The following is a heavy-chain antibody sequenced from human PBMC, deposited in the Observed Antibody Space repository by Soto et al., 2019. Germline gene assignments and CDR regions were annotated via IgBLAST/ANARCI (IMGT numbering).Heavy chain of an antibody. CDR1: GFTVSNNY. J-gene: IGHJ4*02. Sequence: EVQLVESGGGLVQPGGSLRLSCAASGFTVSNNYMRWVRQAPGKGLEWVSLIYSGGATYYADSVTGRFTISRDNSKNTLYLQMKSLRAEDTAVYYCARDGTYNWVGGQGILVTVSS. CDR2: IYSGGAT. D-gene: IGHD1-1*01. CDR3: ARDGTYNWV. V-gene: IGHV3-66*01.